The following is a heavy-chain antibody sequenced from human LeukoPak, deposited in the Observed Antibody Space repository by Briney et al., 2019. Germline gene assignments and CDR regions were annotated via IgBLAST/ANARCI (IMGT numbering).Heavy chain of an antibody. CDR3: ARGAQLWPRGFYYFDY. CDR2: IKQDGSEK. J-gene: IGHJ4*02. D-gene: IGHD5-18*01. CDR1: GFTFSGYW. V-gene: IGHV3-7*01. Sequence: GGSLRLSCAASGFTFSGYWMSWVRQAPGKGLEWVASIKQDGSEKYYVDSVKGRFTISRDNAKNSLYLQMNSLRAEDTAVYYCARGAQLWPRGFYYFDYWGQGTLVTVSS.